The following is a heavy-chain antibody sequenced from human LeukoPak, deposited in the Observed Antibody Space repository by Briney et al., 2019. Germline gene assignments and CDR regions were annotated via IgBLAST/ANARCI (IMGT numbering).Heavy chain of an antibody. CDR2: IYDSGST. D-gene: IGHD2-15*01. V-gene: IGHV4-39*01. CDR1: GGSIRSSYYY. Sequence: ASETLSLTCTVSGGSIRSSYYYWGWIRQPPGKGLEWIGSIYDSGSTYYNPSLKSRVTISEDTSKNQFSLKLSSVTAADTAVYYCATHLGYSSGGTCYFDYWGQGTLVTVSS. J-gene: IGHJ4*02. CDR3: ATHLGYSSGGTCYFDY.